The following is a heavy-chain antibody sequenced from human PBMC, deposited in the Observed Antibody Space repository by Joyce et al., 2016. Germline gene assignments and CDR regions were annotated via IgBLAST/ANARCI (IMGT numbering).Heavy chain of an antibody. D-gene: IGHD4-23*01. V-gene: IGHV3-74*03. CDR2: INRDGSST. Sequence: EVQLVESGGGLVQPGGSLRLSCAASGFTFSSYWMYWVRKAPGKGLVWDARINRDGSSTTYADSVKGRFTISRDNAKNTLYLQMNSLRAEDTAVYYCARLRRWSGPSDCWGQGTLVTVSS. CDR3: ARLRRWSGPSDC. CDR1: GFTFSSYW. J-gene: IGHJ4*02.